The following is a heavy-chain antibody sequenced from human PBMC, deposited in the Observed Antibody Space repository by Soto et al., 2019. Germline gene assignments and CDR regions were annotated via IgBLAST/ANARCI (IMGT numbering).Heavy chain of an antibody. CDR3: ARVWGMTPDY. D-gene: IGHD7-27*01. CDR2: FYYSGST. J-gene: IGHJ4*02. CDR1: GGSISSGGYY. V-gene: IGHV4-31*03. Sequence: QVQLQESGPGLVKPSQTLSLTCTVSGGSISSGGYYWSWIRQHPGKGLEWIGHFYYSGSTYYNPSLKGRVTMSVDTSKNQFSVKRSSVTAADTAMYYCARVWGMTPDYWGQATLVTVSS.